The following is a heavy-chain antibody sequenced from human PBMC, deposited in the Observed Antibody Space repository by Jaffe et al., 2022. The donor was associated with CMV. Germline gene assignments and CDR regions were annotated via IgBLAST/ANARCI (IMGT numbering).Heavy chain of an antibody. J-gene: IGHJ6*04. CDR3: ARGIAAAGTGMDV. Sequence: QVQLQQWGAGLLKPSETLSLTCAVYGGSFSGYYWSWIRQPPGKGLEWIGEINHSGSTNYNPSLKSRVTISVDTSKNQFSLKLSSVTAADTAVYYCARGIAAAGTGMDVWGKGTTVTVSS. CDR1: GGSFSGYY. CDR2: INHSGST. V-gene: IGHV4-34*01. D-gene: IGHD6-13*01.